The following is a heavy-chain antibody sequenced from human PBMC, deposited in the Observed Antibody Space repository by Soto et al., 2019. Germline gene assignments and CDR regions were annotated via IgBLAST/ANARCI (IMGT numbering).Heavy chain of an antibody. CDR1: GFTFSSYW. J-gene: IGHJ3*02. Sequence: PGGSLRLSCAASGFTFSSYWMSWVRQAPGKGLEWVANIKQDGSEKYYVDSVKGRFTISRDNAKNSLYLQMNSLRAEDTAVYYCARAHEDIVAPDDAFDIWGQGTMVTVSS. CDR2: IKQDGSEK. V-gene: IGHV3-7*01. CDR3: ARAHEDIVAPDDAFDI. D-gene: IGHD5-12*01.